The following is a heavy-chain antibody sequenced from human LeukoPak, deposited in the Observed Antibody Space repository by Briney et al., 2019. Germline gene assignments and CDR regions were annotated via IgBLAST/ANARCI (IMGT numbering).Heavy chain of an antibody. CDR2: IYYSGST. V-gene: IGHV4-59*12. Sequence: PSETLSLTCTVSGGSISSYYWSWIRQPPGKGLEWIGYIYYSGSTNYNPSLKSRVTISVDTSKNQFSLKLSSVTAADTAVYYCARDSGGSYQPHDAFDIWGQGTMVTVSS. J-gene: IGHJ3*02. CDR3: ARDSGGSYQPHDAFDI. D-gene: IGHD1-26*01. CDR1: GGSISSYY.